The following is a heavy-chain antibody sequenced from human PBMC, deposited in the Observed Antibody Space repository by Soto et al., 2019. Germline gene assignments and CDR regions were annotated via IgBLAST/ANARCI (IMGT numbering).Heavy chain of an antibody. CDR1: GYTFTSYA. J-gene: IGHJ5*02. CDR3: ARAGSGYCSSTSCYSNWFDP. CDR2: INAGNGNT. V-gene: IGHV1-3*01. Sequence: GASVKVSCKASGYTFTSYAMHWVRQAPGQRLEWMGWINAGNGNTKYSQKFQGRVTITRDTSASTAYMELSSLRSEDTAVYYCARAGSGYCSSTSCYSNWFDPWGQGTLVTVLL. D-gene: IGHD2-2*02.